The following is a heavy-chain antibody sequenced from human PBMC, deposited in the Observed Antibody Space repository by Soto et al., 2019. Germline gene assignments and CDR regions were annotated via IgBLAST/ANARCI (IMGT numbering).Heavy chain of an antibody. CDR2: FDPEDGET. CDR1: GYTLTELS. V-gene: IGHV1-24*01. Sequence: ASVKVSCKVSGYTLTELSMHWVRQAPGKGLEWMGGFDPEDGETIYAQKFQGRVTMTEDTSTDTAYMELSRLRSDDTAVYYCARAGGLLWLKDYYYYGMDVWGQGTTVTVSS. J-gene: IGHJ6*02. CDR3: ARAGGLLWLKDYYYYGMDV. D-gene: IGHD3-10*01.